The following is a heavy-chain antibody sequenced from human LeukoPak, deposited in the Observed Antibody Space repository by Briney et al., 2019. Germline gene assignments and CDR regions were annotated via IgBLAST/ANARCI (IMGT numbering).Heavy chain of an antibody. CDR1: GFTFSSYS. J-gene: IGHJ6*02. V-gene: IGHV3-21*01. Sequence: NPGGSLRLSCAASGFTFSSYSMNWVRKAPGKGLEWVSSISSRSNYIYYADSVKGRFTISRDNAKNSLYLQMNSLRAEDTAVYYCTRDLMDYDVSTGLHHYYMDVWGQGTTVTVSS. CDR3: TRDLMDYDVSTGLHHYYMDV. D-gene: IGHD3-9*01. CDR2: ISSRSNYI.